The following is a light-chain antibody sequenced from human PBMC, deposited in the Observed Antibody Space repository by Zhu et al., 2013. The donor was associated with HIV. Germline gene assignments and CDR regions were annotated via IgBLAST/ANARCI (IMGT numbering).Light chain of an antibody. CDR3: TSYAGGNTV. CDR1: SSDVGANNY. J-gene: IGLJ2*01. CDR2: EVS. V-gene: IGLV2-8*01. Sequence: QSALTQPASVSGSPGQSITISCTGTSSDVGANNYVSWYQQYPGKAPKLMIYEVSKRPSGVPDRFSGSKSGNTASLTVSGLQAEDEADYYCTSYAGGNTVFGGGTRLTVL.